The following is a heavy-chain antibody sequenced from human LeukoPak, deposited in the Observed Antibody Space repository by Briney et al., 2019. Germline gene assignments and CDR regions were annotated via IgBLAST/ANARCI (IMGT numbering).Heavy chain of an antibody. CDR3: ARKPIFASGRHWYYFDS. CDR1: GGSFSYYY. J-gene: IGHJ4*02. D-gene: IGHD3-10*01. V-gene: IGHV4-34*01. Sequence: SETLSLTCAVYGGSFSYYYWSWIRQPPGKTLEWIGEINHSGSTNYNPSLKSRVTISVDTSKNQFSLKVNSVTAADTAVYYCARKPIFASGRHWYYFDSWGQGTLVTVSS. CDR2: INHSGST.